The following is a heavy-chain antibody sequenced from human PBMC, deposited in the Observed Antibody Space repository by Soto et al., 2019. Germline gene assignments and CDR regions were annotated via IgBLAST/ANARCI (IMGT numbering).Heavy chain of an antibody. CDR2: ISAYNGNT. CDR1: GYTFTSYC. J-gene: IGHJ3*02. V-gene: IGHV1-18*01. Sequence: ASVNVSCKASGYTFTSYCISWVRRAPRQGLEWMGWISAYNGNTNYAQKLQGRVTMTTDTSTSTAYMELRSLRSDDTAVYYCATSRYYYDSSGYYPDAFDIWGQGTMVTVSS. D-gene: IGHD3-22*01. CDR3: ATSRYYYDSSGYYPDAFDI.